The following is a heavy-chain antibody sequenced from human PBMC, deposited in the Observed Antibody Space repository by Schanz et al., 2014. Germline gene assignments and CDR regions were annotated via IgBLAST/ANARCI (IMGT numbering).Heavy chain of an antibody. J-gene: IGHJ6*03. Sequence: QVQLVQSGAEVKKPGSSVKVSCKASGGTFSTYTISWVRQAPGQGLEWMGWMNPNSGDTGYPRKFQDRVTMTRNSSISTAYMELSSLTSEDTAVYYCARVSMEFERGKSYYYYMDVWGRGTTVTVSS. CDR1: GGTFSTYT. CDR2: MNPNSGDT. D-gene: IGHD3-10*01. V-gene: IGHV1-8*02. CDR3: ARVSMEFERGKSYYYYMDV.